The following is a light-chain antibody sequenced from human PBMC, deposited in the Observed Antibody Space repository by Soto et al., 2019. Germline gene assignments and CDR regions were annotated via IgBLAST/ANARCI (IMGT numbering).Light chain of an antibody. Sequence: EIVLTQSPGTLSLSPGERATLSCRASQSVSSSYLAWYQQKPGQAPRLLIYAASSRATGIPDRFSGSGSGTDFTLTISRLEPEDFAVYYCQQYDSSPLTFGPGTKVDIQ. CDR2: AAS. CDR3: QQYDSSPLT. J-gene: IGKJ3*01. CDR1: QSVSSSY. V-gene: IGKV3-20*01.